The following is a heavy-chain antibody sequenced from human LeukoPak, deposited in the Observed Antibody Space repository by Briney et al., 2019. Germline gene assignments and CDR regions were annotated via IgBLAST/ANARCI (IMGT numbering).Heavy chain of an antibody. CDR2: ISGSGGST. CDR3: AKDTHMTTVTPNFDY. V-gene: IGHV3-23*01. Sequence: GGSLRLSCAASGFTFSSYAMSWVRQAPGKGLEWVSAISGSGGSTYYADSVEGRLTISRDNSKNTLYLQMNSLRAEDTAVYYCAKDTHMTTVTPNFDYWGQGTLVTVSS. D-gene: IGHD4-17*01. J-gene: IGHJ4*02. CDR1: GFTFSSYA.